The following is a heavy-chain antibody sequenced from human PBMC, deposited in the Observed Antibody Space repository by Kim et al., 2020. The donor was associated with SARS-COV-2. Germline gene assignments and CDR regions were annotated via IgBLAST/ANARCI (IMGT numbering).Heavy chain of an antibody. J-gene: IGHJ4*02. D-gene: IGHD1-7*01. CDR2: GT. V-gene: IGHV3-23*03. CDR3: AKARGTYNFDY. Sequence: GTSYVDSVKGRFIISRDNSKNTLYLQMSSLRAEDTAVYYCAKARGTYNFDYWGQGTLVTVSS.